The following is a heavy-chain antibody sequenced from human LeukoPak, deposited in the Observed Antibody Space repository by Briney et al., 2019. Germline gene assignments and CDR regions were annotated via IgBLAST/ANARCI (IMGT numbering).Heavy chain of an antibody. D-gene: IGHD3-22*01. CDR2: IYHSGST. V-gene: IGHV4-39*07. J-gene: IGHJ4*02. Sequence: SETLSLTCTVSGGSISSGTYYWGWIRRPPGKGLEWIGSIYHSGSTYYNPSLKTRVTISVDTSKNQFSLKLSSVTAADTAVYYCATDLQYYYDSSGYWVYWGQGTLVTVSS. CDR3: ATDLQYYYDSSGYWVY. CDR1: GGSISSGTYY.